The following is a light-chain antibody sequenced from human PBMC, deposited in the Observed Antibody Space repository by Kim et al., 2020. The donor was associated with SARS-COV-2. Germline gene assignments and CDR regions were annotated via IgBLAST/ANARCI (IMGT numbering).Light chain of an antibody. CDR2: KNN. V-gene: IGLV1-44*01. CDR3: AAWDDSLNGAV. J-gene: IGLJ7*01. CDR1: SSNIGTNT. Sequence: QSVLTHPPSASGTPGQRVTMSCSGSSSNIGTNTVNWYQQVPGTVPKLLIYKNNLRPSGVPDRFSGSKSGTSASLVISGLQSEDEDDYYCAAWDDSLNGAVFGGGTQLTVL.